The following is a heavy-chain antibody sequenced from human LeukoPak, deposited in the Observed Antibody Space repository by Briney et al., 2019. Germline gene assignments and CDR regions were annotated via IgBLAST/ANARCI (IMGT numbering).Heavy chain of an antibody. CDR1: GFTFSDYY. Sequence: GSLRLSCAASGFTFSDYYMSWIRQAPGKGLEWVSYISSSGSTIYYADSVKGRFTISRDNAKNTLYLQMNSLRAEDTAVYYCAGGDYYDSSGYFGYWGQGTLVTVSS. V-gene: IGHV3-11*01. CDR2: ISSSGSTI. J-gene: IGHJ4*02. D-gene: IGHD3-22*01. CDR3: AGGDYYDSSGYFGY.